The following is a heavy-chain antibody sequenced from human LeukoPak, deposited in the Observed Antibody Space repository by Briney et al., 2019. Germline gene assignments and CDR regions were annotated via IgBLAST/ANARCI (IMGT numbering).Heavy chain of an antibody. D-gene: IGHD3-10*01. V-gene: IGHV4-39*07. CDR3: ARGRVISSGSYDP. Sequence: PSETLSLTCTVSGASISSCSYYWGWLRQPPGKGLEWIGSMYYSGRTYYNPSLKSRVTTSVDTSKNQFSLKLTSVTAADTAVYYCARGRVISSGSYDPWCQGTLVTVSS. J-gene: IGHJ5*02. CDR2: MYYSGRT. CDR1: GASISSCSYY.